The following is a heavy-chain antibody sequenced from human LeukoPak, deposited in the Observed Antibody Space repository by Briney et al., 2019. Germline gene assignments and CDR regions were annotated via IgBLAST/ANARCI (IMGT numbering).Heavy chain of an antibody. CDR3: AGVEMATNSFDY. D-gene: IGHD5-24*01. V-gene: IGHV4-34*01. J-gene: IGHJ4*02. CDR2: INHSGST. CDR1: GGSFSGYY. Sequence: PSETLSLTCAVYGGSFSGYYWSWIRQSPGKGLEWIGEINHSGSTNYNPSLKSPVTISVDTSKNQFSLKLSSVTAADTAVYYCAGVEMATNSFDYWGQGTLVTVSS.